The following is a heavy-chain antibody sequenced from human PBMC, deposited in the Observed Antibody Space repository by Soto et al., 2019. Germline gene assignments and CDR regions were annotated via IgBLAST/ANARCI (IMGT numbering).Heavy chain of an antibody. CDR3: ARDSPIGSTYSGYDAIDS. D-gene: IGHD5-12*01. V-gene: IGHV1-69*08. Sequence: QVQLVQSGAEVKKPGSSVKVSCKASGGTFSTSTFTWVRQAPGQGLEWMGRTIPILDVADYAQDFQGRVTTTADTSTSTAYIELTSLTSKDTAVYYCARDSPIGSTYSGYDAIDSWGQGTLVTVSS. J-gene: IGHJ4*02. CDR1: GGTFSTST. CDR2: TIPILDVA.